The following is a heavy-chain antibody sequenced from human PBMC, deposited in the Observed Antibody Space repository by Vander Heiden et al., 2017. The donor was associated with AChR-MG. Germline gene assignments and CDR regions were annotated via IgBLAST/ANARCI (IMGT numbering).Heavy chain of an antibody. CDR1: GFMFSNYA. J-gene: IGHJ4*02. CDR3: AKFRRYYGD. D-gene: IGHD3-22*01. Sequence: EVQLLESGGGLVQPGGSLRLSCVASGFMFSNYAMNWVRQAPGKGLEWVSGISVTGVSTFYADSVKGRFTISRDNSKNMLYLQMNSLRAEDTAVYFCAKFRRYYGDWGQGTLGTVSS. CDR2: ISVTGVST. V-gene: IGHV3-23*01.